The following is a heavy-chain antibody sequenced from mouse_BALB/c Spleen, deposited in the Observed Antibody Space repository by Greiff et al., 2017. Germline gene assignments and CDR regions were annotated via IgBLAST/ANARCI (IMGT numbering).Heavy chain of an antibody. J-gene: IGHJ3*01. Sequence: EVQLVESGGGLVQPGGSRKLSCAASGFTFSDYGMAWVRQDPGKGPVWVAFISNLAYSIYYADTVTGRFTISRENAKNSLYLEMSSLRSEDTAMYYCAYMITRAWFAYWGQGTLVTVSA. CDR3: AYMITRAWFAY. D-gene: IGHD2-4*01. CDR1: GFTFSDYG. CDR2: ISNLAYSI. V-gene: IGHV5-15*02.